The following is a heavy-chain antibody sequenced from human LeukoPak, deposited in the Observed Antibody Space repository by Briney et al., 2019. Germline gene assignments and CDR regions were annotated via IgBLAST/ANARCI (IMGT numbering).Heavy chain of an antibody. CDR2: INHSGST. V-gene: IGHV4-34*01. CDR1: GGSFSGYY. J-gene: IGHJ2*01. Sequence: PSETLSLTCAVYGGSFSGYYWSWIRQPPGKGLEWIGEINHSGSTNYNPSLKSRVTISVDTSKNQFSLKLSSVTAADTAVYYCARDRHYYSSGSYYKGWYFDLWGRGTLVTVSS. D-gene: IGHD3-10*01. CDR3: ARDRHYYSSGSYYKGWYFDL.